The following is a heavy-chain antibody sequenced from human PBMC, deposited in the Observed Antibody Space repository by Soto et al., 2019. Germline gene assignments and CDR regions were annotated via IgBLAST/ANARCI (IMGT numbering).Heavy chain of an antibody. CDR1: GSTLSSYS. J-gene: IGHJ4*02. CDR3: ARGVVAETYYFDY. D-gene: IGHD3-22*01. CDR2: ISISSSYI. Sequence: EVQLVESGGGLVKPGGPLRLSGEASGSTLSSYSMNWVRQAQGKGREWASSISISSSYIYYADSVKGRFTISRDNAKNSLYLQMNSLRAEDTAVYYCARGVVAETYYFDYWGQGTLVTVSS. V-gene: IGHV3-21*01.